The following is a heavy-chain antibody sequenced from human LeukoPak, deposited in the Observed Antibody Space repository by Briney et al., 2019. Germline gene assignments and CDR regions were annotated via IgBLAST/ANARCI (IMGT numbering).Heavy chain of an antibody. Sequence: SETLSLTCAVYGGSFSGYYWSWIRQPPGKGLEWIGEINHSGSTNYNPSLKSRVTISVDTSKNQFSLKLSSVTAAVTAVYYCARGRLVVVAAGPLRYWGQGTLVTVSS. CDR1: GGSFSGYY. CDR3: ARGRLVVVAAGPLRY. V-gene: IGHV4-34*01. CDR2: INHSGST. J-gene: IGHJ4*02. D-gene: IGHD2-15*01.